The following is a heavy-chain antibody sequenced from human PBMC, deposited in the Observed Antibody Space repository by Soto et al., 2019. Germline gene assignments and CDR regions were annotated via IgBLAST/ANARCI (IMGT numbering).Heavy chain of an antibody. J-gene: IGHJ4*01. Sequence: GGSLRLSXAASGFTFSSYAMSWVRQAPGKGLEWVSAISGSGGSTYYADSVKGRFTISRDNSNNTLYLQMNSLRAEDTAVYYCAKEVWGLYTFGRPLDNWGHGTLVTVSS. CDR3: AKEVWGLYTFGRPLDN. CDR1: GFTFSSYA. CDR2: ISGSGGST. V-gene: IGHV3-23*01. D-gene: IGHD1-26*01.